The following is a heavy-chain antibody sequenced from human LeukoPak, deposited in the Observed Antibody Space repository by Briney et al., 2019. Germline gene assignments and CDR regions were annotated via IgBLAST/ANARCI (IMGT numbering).Heavy chain of an antibody. V-gene: IGHV3-23*01. CDR3: AKSHCSGGSCYSEGYYYGMDV. CDR1: GFTFSSYA. J-gene: IGHJ6*02. D-gene: IGHD2-15*01. Sequence: QTGGSLRLSCAASGFTFSSYAMSWVRQAPGKGLEWVSAISGSGGSTYYADSVKGRFTISRDNSKNTLYLQMNSLRAEDTAVYYCAKSHCSGGSCYSEGYYYGMDVWGQGTTVTVS. CDR2: ISGSGGST.